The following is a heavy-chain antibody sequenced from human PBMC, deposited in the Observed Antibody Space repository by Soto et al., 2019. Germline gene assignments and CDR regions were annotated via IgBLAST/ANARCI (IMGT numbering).Heavy chain of an antibody. CDR1: GNSMFNYY. CDR2: VYTDRTA. V-gene: IGHV4-4*07. D-gene: IGHD4-17*01. CDR3: AIGGFVDGDYMHDVMDG. Sequence: QVHLQESGPGLVKPSGPLSLICTVSGNSMFNYYWSWIRQRAGKGLEWIGRVYTDRTAIYNPSLKGRVSMSVDMSTNPSSLNVNSVPAAHTAVYYCAIGGFVDGDYMHDVMDGWGQGATVIVSP. J-gene: IGHJ6*01.